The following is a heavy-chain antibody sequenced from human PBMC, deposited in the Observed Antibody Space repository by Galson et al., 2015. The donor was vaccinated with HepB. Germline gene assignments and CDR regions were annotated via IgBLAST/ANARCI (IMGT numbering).Heavy chain of an antibody. CDR1: GFTFSSYS. Sequence: SLRLSCAASGFTFSSYSMNWVRQAPGKGLEWVSYISSSSSTIYYADSVKGRFTISRDNAKNSLYLQMNSLRAEDTAVYYCARDPYDYVWKKWLGMDVWGQGTTVTVSS. CDR3: ARDPYDYVWKKWLGMDV. CDR2: ISSSSSTI. D-gene: IGHD3-16*01. J-gene: IGHJ6*02. V-gene: IGHV3-48*01.